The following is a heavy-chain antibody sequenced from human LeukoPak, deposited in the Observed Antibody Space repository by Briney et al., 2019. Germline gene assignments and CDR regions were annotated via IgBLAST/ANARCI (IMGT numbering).Heavy chain of an antibody. Sequence: GGTLRLSCAASGLTFSSYGMSWVRQAPGRGLEWVSAISTTGGTTYYADSVKGRFTISRDNAKNSLYLQMNSLRAEDTAVFYCARVVYKNGEYMDVWGKGTTVTVSS. CDR1: GLTFSSYG. J-gene: IGHJ6*03. D-gene: IGHD1-14*01. V-gene: IGHV3-23*01. CDR3: ARVVYKNGEYMDV. CDR2: ISTTGGTT.